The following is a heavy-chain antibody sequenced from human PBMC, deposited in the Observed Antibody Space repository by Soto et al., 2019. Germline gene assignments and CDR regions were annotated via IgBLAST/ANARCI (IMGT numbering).Heavy chain of an antibody. D-gene: IGHD3-22*01. CDR1: GYPFTSYG. Sequence: ASLKVSCKASGYPFTSYGISWVRQAPGQELEWMGWISAYNGNTNYAQKLQGRVTMTTDTSTSTAYMELRSLRSDDTAGYYCARDSLTRTMIVVVRMSWFDPWG. CDR2: ISAYNGNT. V-gene: IGHV1-18*04. J-gene: IGHJ5*02. CDR3: ARDSLTRTMIVVVRMSWFDP.